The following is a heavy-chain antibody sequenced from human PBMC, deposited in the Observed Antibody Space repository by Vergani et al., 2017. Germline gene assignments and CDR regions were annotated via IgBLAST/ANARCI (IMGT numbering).Heavy chain of an antibody. CDR2: IHTGGST. J-gene: IGHJ4*02. Sequence: QVQLQESGPGLLKPSQTLSLTCTVSGESIRSGSHYWSWIRQPAGKGPEWIGHIHTGGSTDLNPSFKSRVSISVDTSKSQFSLKLNSVTVADTAVYYWARSRPYCTSGSCPAIWGQGTLVTVSS. CDR3: ARSRPYCTSGSCPAI. V-gene: IGHV4-61*02. D-gene: IGHD2-15*01. CDR1: GESIRSGSHY.